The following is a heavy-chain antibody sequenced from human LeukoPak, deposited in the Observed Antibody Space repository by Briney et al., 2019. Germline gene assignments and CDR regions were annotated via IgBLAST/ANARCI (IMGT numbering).Heavy chain of an antibody. V-gene: IGHV3-7*01. CDR1: GFSFSSYW. CDR2: IKLDGSEK. Sequence: PGGSLRLSCAASGFSFSSYWMSWVRQAPGKGLEWVANIKLDGSEKYSVDSVKGRFTISRDNAKNSLYLQMNSLRAEDTAVYYCARVVATISYYFDYWGQGTLVTVSS. CDR3: ARVVATISYYFDY. J-gene: IGHJ4*02. D-gene: IGHD5-12*01.